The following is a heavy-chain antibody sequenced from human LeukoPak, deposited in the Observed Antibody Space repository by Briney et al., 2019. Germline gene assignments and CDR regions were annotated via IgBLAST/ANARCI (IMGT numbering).Heavy chain of an antibody. CDR1: GYSFPSYG. Sequence: ASVKVSCKASGYSFPSYGISWVRQAPGRGLEWMGWISTYNAITNYAQKLQGRVTMTTDTSTSTSYMELRSLRSDDTAVYYCARDRGYVSASPCDYWGQGTLVTVSS. CDR3: ARDRGYVSASPCDY. CDR2: ISTYNAIT. V-gene: IGHV1-18*01. J-gene: IGHJ4*02. D-gene: IGHD5-12*01.